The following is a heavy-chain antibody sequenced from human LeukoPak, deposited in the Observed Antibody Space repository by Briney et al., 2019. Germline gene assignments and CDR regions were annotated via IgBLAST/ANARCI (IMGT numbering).Heavy chain of an antibody. CDR2: IDPSNSYT. CDR1: GYSFTSYW. D-gene: IGHD6-6*01. V-gene: IGHV5-10-1*01. J-gene: IGHJ4*02. CDR3: AREYSRSSGGDY. Sequence: GESLKISCKGSGYSFTSYWITWVRQMPGKGLEWMGKIDPSNSYTKYSPSFQGHVTISADKSVSTAYLQWNSLNASDTAMYYCAREYSRSSGGDYWGQGTLVTVSS.